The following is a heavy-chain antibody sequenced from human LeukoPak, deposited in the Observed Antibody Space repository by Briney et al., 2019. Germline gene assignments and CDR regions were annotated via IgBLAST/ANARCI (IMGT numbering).Heavy chain of an antibody. V-gene: IGHV1-18*01. Sequence: ASVKVSCKASGYTFTSYGISWVRQAPGQGLEWMGWISAYNGNTNYAQKLQGRVTMTTDTSTSTAYMELRSLRSDDTAVYYCARDRDYGSGSFLYYYYYYMDVWGKGTTVTISS. CDR3: ARDRDYGSGSFLYYYYYYMDV. D-gene: IGHD3-10*01. CDR1: GYTFTSYG. CDR2: ISAYNGNT. J-gene: IGHJ6*03.